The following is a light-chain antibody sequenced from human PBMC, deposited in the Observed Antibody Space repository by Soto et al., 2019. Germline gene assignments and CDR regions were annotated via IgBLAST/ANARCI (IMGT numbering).Light chain of an antibody. CDR1: QSVRNY. CDR3: QQYNNWPPMT. CDR2: GAS. J-gene: IGKJ1*01. V-gene: IGKV3-15*01. Sequence: EIMLTQSPATLSLSPGERATLSCRASQSVRNYLAWYQQKPVQAPRLLIYGASTRATCIPARFSGSGSGTEFTLNISSRQSEDFAVYYCQQYNNWPPMTFGQGTKVEIK.